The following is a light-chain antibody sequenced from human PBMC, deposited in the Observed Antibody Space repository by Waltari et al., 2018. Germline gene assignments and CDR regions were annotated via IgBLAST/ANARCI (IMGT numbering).Light chain of an antibody. CDR1: EDIRSD. Sequence: IQMTQSPSSLSASVGDTVTIKCRATEDIRSDLNWYQQKPGKAPKLLISTTSKLENGVPSRFSGSGSHTDFNLAISSLQPEDFGTYYCLQSHNYPRTFGQGTKVEI. CDR3: LQSHNYPRT. J-gene: IGKJ1*01. CDR2: TTS. V-gene: IGKV1-6*02.